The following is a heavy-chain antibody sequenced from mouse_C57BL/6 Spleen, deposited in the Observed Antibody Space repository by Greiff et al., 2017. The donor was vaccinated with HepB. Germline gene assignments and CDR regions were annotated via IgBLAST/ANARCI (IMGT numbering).Heavy chain of an antibody. CDR1: GFTFSSYA. CDR2: ISDGGSYT. CDR3: ARNYGNYHWYFDV. V-gene: IGHV5-4*03. J-gene: IGHJ1*03. Sequence: DVKLVESGGGLVKPGGSLKLSCAASGFTFSSYAMSWVRQTPEKRLEWVATISDGGSYTYYPDNVKGRFTISRDNAKNNLYLQMSHLKSEDTAMYYCARNYGNYHWYFDVWGTGTTVTVSS. D-gene: IGHD2-1*01.